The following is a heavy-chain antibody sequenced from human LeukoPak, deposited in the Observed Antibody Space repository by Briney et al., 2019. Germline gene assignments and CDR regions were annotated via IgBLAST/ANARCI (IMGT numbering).Heavy chain of an antibody. V-gene: IGHV4-30-2*01. J-gene: IGHJ4*02. D-gene: IGHD6-13*01. CDR2: IYHSGST. CDR1: GGSISSGGYY. CDR3: ARDRGIAAAGRGIDY. Sequence: PSETLSLTCTVSGGSISSGGYYWSWIRQLPGKGLEWIGYIYHSGSTYYNPSLKSRVTISVDRSKNQFSLKLSSVTAADTAVYYCARDRGIAAAGRGIDYWGQGTLVTVSS.